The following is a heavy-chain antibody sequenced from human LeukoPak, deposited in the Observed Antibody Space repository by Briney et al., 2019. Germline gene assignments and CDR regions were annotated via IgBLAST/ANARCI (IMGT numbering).Heavy chain of an antibody. V-gene: IGHV4-59*08. Sequence: PSETLSLTCTVSGGSISSHYWSWIRQPPGKGLEWIGYIYYSGSTNYNPSLKSRVTISVDTSKNQFSLKLSSVTAADTAVYYCASAAGYSSGPRGWYFDLWGRGTLVTVSS. J-gene: IGHJ2*01. CDR2: IYYSGST. CDR1: GGSISSHY. D-gene: IGHD6-19*01. CDR3: ASAAGYSSGPRGWYFDL.